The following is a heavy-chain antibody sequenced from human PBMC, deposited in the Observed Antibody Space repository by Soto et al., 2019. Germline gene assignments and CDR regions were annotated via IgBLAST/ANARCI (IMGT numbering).Heavy chain of an antibody. CDR2: IIPVFGTT. J-gene: IGHJ4*02. CDR3: AKETRPYGGLADY. D-gene: IGHD4-17*01. CDR1: GGTFSSYV. V-gene: IGHV1-69*13. Sequence: GXSVKVSCKASGGTFSSYVITWVRQAPGQGLEWMGGIIPVFGTTNYAQKFQGRVTITADESTRTAYMELSSLRSEDTAVYYCAKETRPYGGLADYWGQGTLVTV.